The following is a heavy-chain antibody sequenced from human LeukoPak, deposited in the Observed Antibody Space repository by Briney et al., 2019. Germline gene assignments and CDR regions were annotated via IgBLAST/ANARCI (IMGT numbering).Heavy chain of an antibody. CDR2: ISDYNGNT. V-gene: IGHV1-18*01. CDR1: GYTFNNYG. D-gene: IGHD6-13*01. CDR3: ASGGPAPGKTVRLFDY. J-gene: IGHJ4*02. Sequence: ASVKVSCKASGYTFNNYGINWVRQAPGQGLEWMGWISDYNGNTNYAQKLQGRVTMTTDTSTSTAYKELRSLTSDDTAVYYCASGGPAPGKTVRLFDYWGQGTLVTVSS.